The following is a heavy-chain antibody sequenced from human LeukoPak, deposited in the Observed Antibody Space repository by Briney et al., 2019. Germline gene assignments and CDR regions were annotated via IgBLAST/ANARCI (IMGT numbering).Heavy chain of an antibody. CDR2: INPTSGDT. V-gene: IGHV1-2*02. CDR3: ATQRGSYRWGTDFDY. CDR1: GYTFTGYY. Sequence: GASVKVSCKASGYTFTGYYMHWVRQAPGQGLEWMGWINPTSGDTKYAQKFQGRVTMTRDTSISTAYMELSRLRSDDTAVYYCATQRGSYRWGTDFDYWGQGTLVTVSS. D-gene: IGHD3-16*01. J-gene: IGHJ4*02.